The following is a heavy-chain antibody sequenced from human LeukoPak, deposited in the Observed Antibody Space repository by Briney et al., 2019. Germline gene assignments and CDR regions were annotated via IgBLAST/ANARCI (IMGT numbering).Heavy chain of an antibody. Sequence: GASVKVSCKASGYTFTSYDINWVRQATGQGLEWMGWMNPNSGNTGYAQKFQGRVTITRDTSASTAYMELSSLRSEDTAVYYCAREFILYYTTVPEIYYYYYGMDVWGQGTTVTVSS. J-gene: IGHJ6*02. CDR1: GYTFTSYD. CDR2: MNPNSGNT. CDR3: AREFILYYTTVPEIYYYYYGMDV. D-gene: IGHD2-8*01. V-gene: IGHV1-8*01.